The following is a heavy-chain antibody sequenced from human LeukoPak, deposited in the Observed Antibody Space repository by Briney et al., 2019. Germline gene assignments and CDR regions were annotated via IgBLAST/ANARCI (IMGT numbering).Heavy chain of an antibody. CDR1: GYTFTTYD. J-gene: IGHJ3*02. V-gene: IGHV1-8*02. CDR3: ARAPGAFDI. Sequence: ASVKVSCKASGYTFTTYDINWVRQATGQGLEWMGWMNPNSGNTGYAEKFQGRVTMTRNTSISTAYMELSSLISEDTAVYYCARAPGAFDIWGQGTMVTVSS. CDR2: MNPNSGNT.